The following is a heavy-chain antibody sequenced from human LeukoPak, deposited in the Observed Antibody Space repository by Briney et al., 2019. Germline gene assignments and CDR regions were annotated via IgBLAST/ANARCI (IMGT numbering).Heavy chain of an antibody. CDR1: GYTFTSYG. Sequence: SVKVSCKASGYTFTSYGIGWVRQAPGQGLEWMGWISAYNGNTNYAQKLQGRVTMTTDTSTSTAYMELRSLRSDDTAVYYCASVLRYFDWPTRFDPWGQGTLVTVSS. CDR3: ASVLRYFDWPTRFDP. CDR2: ISAYNGNT. V-gene: IGHV1-18*01. J-gene: IGHJ5*02. D-gene: IGHD3-9*01.